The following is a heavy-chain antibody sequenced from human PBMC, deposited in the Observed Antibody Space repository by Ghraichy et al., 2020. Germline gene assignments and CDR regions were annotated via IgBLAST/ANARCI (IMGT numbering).Heavy chain of an antibody. Sequence: GSLNISCVTSGFTFGDYAMTWVRQAPGMGLEWVGLIRSKAYGGTTQYAASVKGRFTISRDDSKSIAYLQMNSLTLEDTGVYYCSRDSSSSEDFDYWGQGTLVTVSS. CDR1: GFTFGDYA. V-gene: IGHV3-49*04. D-gene: IGHD6-6*01. CDR2: IRSKAYGGTT. CDR3: SRDSSSSEDFDY. J-gene: IGHJ4*02.